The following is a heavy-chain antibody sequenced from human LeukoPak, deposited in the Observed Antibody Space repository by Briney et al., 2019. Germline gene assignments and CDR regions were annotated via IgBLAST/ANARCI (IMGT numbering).Heavy chain of an antibody. Sequence: PSETLSLTCTVSGGSISSGSYYWSWIRQPAGKGLEWIGRIYTSGSTNYNPSLKSRVTISVDTSKNQFSLKLSSVTAAGTAVYYCARAFVDWGQGTLVTVSS. V-gene: IGHV4-61*02. CDR3: ARAFVD. CDR2: IYTSGST. J-gene: IGHJ4*02. CDR1: GGSISSGSYY.